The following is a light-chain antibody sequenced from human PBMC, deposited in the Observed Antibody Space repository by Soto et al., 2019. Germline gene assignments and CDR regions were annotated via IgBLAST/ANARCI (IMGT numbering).Light chain of an antibody. CDR3: AAWDDTLRARV. CDR1: NSNIGRND. Sequence: SVLAQPPSASGTPGQRVTISCSGSNSNIGRNDVTWYQQVPGTAPQCLIYSNDQRPSGVPDRISGSRSGTSASLAISGLQSGDEAEYYCAAWDDTLRARVFGGGTQLTVL. V-gene: IGLV1-44*01. CDR2: SND. J-gene: IGLJ2*01.